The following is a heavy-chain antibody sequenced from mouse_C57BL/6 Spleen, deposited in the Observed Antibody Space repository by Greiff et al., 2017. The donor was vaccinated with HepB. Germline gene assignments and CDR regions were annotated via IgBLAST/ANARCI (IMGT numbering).Heavy chain of an antibody. V-gene: IGHV1-15*01. J-gene: IGHJ4*01. D-gene: IGHD2-5*01. CDR2: IDPETGGT. CDR3: TRSAYYSKRDYYAMDY. Sequence: VQLQQSGAELVRPGASVTLSCKASGYTFTDYEMHWVKQTPVHGLEWIGAIDPETGGTAYNQKFKGKAILTADKSSSTAYMELRSLTSEDSAVYYCTRSAYYSKRDYYAMDYWGQGTSVTVSS. CDR1: GYTFTDYE.